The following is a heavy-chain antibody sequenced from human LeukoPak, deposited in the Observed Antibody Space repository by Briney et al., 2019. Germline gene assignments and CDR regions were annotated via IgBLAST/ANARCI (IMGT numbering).Heavy chain of an antibody. CDR2: ISGTGNRT. D-gene: IGHD1-26*01. CDR1: GFTFSSYA. J-gene: IGHJ3*02. V-gene: IGHV3-23*01. Sequence: GGSLRLSCAASGFTFSSYAMGWVRQAPGKGLEWVSAISGTGNRTYYADSVKGRFTISRDNSKNTLYLQMNSLRAEDTAVYYCARHRESGSYFVAFDIWGQGTMVTVSS. CDR3: ARHRESGSYFVAFDI.